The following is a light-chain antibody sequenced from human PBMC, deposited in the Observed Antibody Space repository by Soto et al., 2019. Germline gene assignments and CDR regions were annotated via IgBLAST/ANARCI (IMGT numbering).Light chain of an antibody. CDR2: GVD. Sequence: QSALTQPASVSGSPGQSITISCTGTSSDIGGYKYVSWYQHQPGRAPKRIFYGVDNRPSGVSNRFSASKSGNTASLTISGLQAEDEADYYCVSYTSSTTLVFGGGTKLTVL. CDR1: SSDIGGYKY. J-gene: IGLJ2*01. V-gene: IGLV2-14*03. CDR3: VSYTSSTTLV.